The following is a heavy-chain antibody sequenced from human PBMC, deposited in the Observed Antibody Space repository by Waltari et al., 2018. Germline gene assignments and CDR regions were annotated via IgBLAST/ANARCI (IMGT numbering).Heavy chain of an antibody. CDR1: GGSISSSSYY. CDR2: IYYSGST. D-gene: IGHD3-3*01. J-gene: IGHJ5*02. Sequence: QLQLQESGPGLVKPSETLSLTCTVSGGSISSSSYYWGWIRQPPGKGLEWIGSIYYSGSTYYNPSLKSRVTISVDTSKNQFSLKLSSVTAADTAVYYCARVLKGIFGVVIINWFDPWGQGTLVTVSS. CDR3: ARVLKGIFGVVIINWFDP. V-gene: IGHV4-39*07.